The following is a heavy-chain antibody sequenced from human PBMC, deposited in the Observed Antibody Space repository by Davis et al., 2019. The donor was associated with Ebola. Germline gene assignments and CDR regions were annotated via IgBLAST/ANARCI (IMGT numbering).Heavy chain of an antibody. CDR2: IRYDGINK. J-gene: IGHJ4*02. CDR3: AKGGAVGIAVAGSDY. V-gene: IGHV3-30*02. Sequence: PGGSLRLSCAASGFTFSSYSMNWVRQAPGKGLEWVAFIRYDGINKYYADSVKGRFTISRDNSKNTLYVQMNSLRAEDTAVYYCAKGGAVGIAVAGSDYWGQGTLVTVSS. CDR1: GFTFSSYS. D-gene: IGHD6-19*01.